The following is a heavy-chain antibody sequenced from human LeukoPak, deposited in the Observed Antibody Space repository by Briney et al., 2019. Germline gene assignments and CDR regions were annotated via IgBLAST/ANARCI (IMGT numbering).Heavy chain of an antibody. CDR2: VNSDGSWT. D-gene: IGHD2-2*01. J-gene: IGHJ4*02. Sequence: GGSLRLSCAASGNYWMHWVRKAPGKGLVWVSHVNSDGSWTSHADSVKGRFTISKDNAKNTVYLQMNNLRTEDTAVYYCVSFYETNWGRGTLVTVSS. CDR3: VSFYETN. V-gene: IGHV3-74*01. CDR1: GNYW.